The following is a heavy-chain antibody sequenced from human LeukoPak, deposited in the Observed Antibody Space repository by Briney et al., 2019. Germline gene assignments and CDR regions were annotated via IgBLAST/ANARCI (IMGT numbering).Heavy chain of an antibody. CDR2: ISAYNGNT. CDR1: GYTFTSYG. D-gene: IGHD3-10*01. V-gene: IGHV1-18*04. CDR3: ARGQLTMVHRSGLRYFDY. Sequence: GASVKVSCKASGYTFTSYGISWVRQAPGQGREWMGWISAYNGNTNYAQKLQGRVTMTTDTYTSTAYMELRSLRSDDPAVYYCARGQLTMVHRSGLRYFDYWGQGTLVTVSS. J-gene: IGHJ4*02.